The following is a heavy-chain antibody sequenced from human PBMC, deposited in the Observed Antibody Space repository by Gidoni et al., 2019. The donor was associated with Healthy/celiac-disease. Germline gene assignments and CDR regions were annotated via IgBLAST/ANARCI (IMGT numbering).Heavy chain of an antibody. D-gene: IGHD3-10*01. V-gene: IGHV3-15*01. CDR3: TTDRVPPEYYYGSGSYYNLDAFDI. Sequence: EVQLVESGGGLVKPGGSLRLSCAASGFTFSNAWMSWVRQAPGKGLEWVGRIKSKTDGGTTDYAAPVKGRLTISRDDSKNTLYLQMNSLKTEDTAVYYCTTDRVPPEYYYGSGSYYNLDAFDIWGQGTMVTVSS. J-gene: IGHJ3*02. CDR2: IKSKTDGGTT. CDR1: GFTFSNAW.